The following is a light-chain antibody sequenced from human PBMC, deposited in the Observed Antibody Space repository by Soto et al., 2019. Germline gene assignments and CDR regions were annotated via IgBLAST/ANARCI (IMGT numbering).Light chain of an antibody. Sequence: AKYPGTLSLSPGERATLSCRAVQSVTSIYLAWYQQKPGQAPRLLIYGTSFRASGIPDRFRGSGSGTDFTLTISRLEPEDFAVYYCHQYYRTPRTFGQGTKVDIK. V-gene: IGKV3-20*01. J-gene: IGKJ1*01. CDR1: QSVTSIY. CDR3: HQYYRTPRT. CDR2: GTS.